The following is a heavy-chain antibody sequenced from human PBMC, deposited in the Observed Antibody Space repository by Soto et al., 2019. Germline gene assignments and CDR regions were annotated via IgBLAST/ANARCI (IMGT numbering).Heavy chain of an antibody. D-gene: IGHD5-12*01. J-gene: IGHJ5*02. CDR3: ARDSGGYSGYVWGNWYDP. CDR1: GGTFSSYA. Sequence: ASVKVSCKASGGTFSSYAISWVRQAPRPGLEWMGGIIPIFGTANYAQKFQGRVTITADNSTSTAYLELSSLRSKDTAESYCARDSGGYSGYVWGNWYDPWGQGTLVTVPQ. CDR2: IIPIFGTA. V-gene: IGHV1-69*06.